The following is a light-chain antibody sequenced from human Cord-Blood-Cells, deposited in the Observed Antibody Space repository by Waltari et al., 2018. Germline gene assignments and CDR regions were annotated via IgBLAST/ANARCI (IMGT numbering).Light chain of an antibody. CDR2: GAS. CDR3: QQRSNWPSGNT. V-gene: IGKV3-15*01. Sequence: EIVMTQSPATLSVSPGERATLSCRASQSVSSNLAWYQQKPGQAPRLLIYGASTRATGIPARFSGSGSGTDFTLTISSLEPEDFAVYYCQQRSNWPSGNTFGQGTKLEIK. CDR1: QSVSSN. J-gene: IGKJ2*01.